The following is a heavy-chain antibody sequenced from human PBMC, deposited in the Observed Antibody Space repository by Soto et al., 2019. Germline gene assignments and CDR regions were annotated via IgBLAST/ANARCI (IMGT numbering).Heavy chain of an antibody. J-gene: IGHJ6*02. D-gene: IGHD2-15*01. Sequence: LSLTCTVSGGSISSYYWSWIRQPPGKGLEWIGYIYYSGSTNYNPSLKSRVTISVDTSKNQFSLKLSSVTAADTAAYYCARAEGYCSRASCYSCDYYYGMDVWGQGTTVTVSS. CDR3: ARAEGYCSRASCYSCDYYYGMDV. CDR1: GGSISSYY. V-gene: IGHV4-59*01. CDR2: IYYSGST.